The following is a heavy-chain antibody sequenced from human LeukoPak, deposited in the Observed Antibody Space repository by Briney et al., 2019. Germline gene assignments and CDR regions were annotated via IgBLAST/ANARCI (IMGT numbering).Heavy chain of an antibody. D-gene: IGHD2-15*01. CDR1: GGSISSGDYY. V-gene: IGHV4-39*07. Sequence: PSETLSLTCTVSGGSISSGDYYWSWIRQPPGTGLEWIGEINHSGSTNYSPSLKSRVTISVDTSKNQFSLKLRSVTAADTAVYFCARAVGYCSGGSCSLDSWGQGTLVTVSS. J-gene: IGHJ4*02. CDR2: INHSGST. CDR3: ARAVGYCSGGSCSLDS.